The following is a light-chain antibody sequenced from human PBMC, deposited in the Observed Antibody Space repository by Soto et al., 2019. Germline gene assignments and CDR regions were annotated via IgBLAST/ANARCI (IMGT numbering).Light chain of an antibody. V-gene: IGKV1-39*01. CDR3: QQSHTTPLT. J-gene: IGKJ4*01. Sequence: DIQMTQSPSSLSASVGDRVIVTCRASQSISTYLNWYQQKPGKAPKVLIYTASTLQSGVPSRFSGSGSGTDFTLTISSLQPEDIATYFCQQSHTTPLTFGGGTKVEIK. CDR1: QSISTY. CDR2: TAS.